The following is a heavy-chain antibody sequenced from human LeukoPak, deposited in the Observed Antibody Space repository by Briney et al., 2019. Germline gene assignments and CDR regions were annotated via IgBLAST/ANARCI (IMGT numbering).Heavy chain of an antibody. CDR2: ISGSGGST. CDR3: AKSIAVASTSNWFDP. Sequence: GGSLRLSCAASGFTFSSYAMSWVRQAPGKGLEWVSAISGSGGSTYYEDSVKGRFTISRDNSKNTLYLQMNSLRAEDTAVYYCAKSIAVASTSNWFDPWGQGTLVTVSS. J-gene: IGHJ5*02. D-gene: IGHD6-19*01. V-gene: IGHV3-23*01. CDR1: GFTFSSYA.